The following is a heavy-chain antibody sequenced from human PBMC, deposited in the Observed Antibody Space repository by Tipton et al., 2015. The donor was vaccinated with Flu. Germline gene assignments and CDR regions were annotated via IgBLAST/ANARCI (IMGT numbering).Heavy chain of an antibody. Sequence: TLSLTCTVSGGSISSSSYYWGWIRQPPGKGLEWIGSIYYSGSTYYNPSLKSRVTISVDTSKNQFSLKLSSVTAADTAVYYCASDDFWSGSKGYWGQGTLVTVSS. CDR2: IYYSGST. CDR1: GGSISSSSYY. CDR3: ASDDFWSGSKGY. J-gene: IGHJ4*02. V-gene: IGHV4-39*01. D-gene: IGHD3-3*01.